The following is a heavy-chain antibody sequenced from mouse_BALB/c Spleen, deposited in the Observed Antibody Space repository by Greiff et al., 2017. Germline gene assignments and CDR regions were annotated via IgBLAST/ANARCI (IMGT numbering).Heavy chain of an antibody. CDR3: ARSEGGGAMDY. CDR2: ILPGSGST. J-gene: IGHJ4*01. Sequence: VKLQESGAELMKPGASVKISCKATGYTFSSYWIEWVKQRPGHGLEWIGEILPGSGSTNYNEKFKCKATFTADTSSNTAYMQLSSLTSEDSAVYYCARSEGGGAMDYWGQGTSVTVSS. V-gene: IGHV1-9*01. D-gene: IGHD1-1*02. CDR1: GYTFSSYW.